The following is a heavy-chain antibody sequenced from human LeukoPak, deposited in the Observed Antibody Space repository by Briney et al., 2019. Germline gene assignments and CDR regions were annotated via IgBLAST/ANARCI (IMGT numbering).Heavy chain of an antibody. CDR1: GFTFSSYA. Sequence: PGGSPRLSCAASGFTFSSYAMSWVRQAPGKGLEWVSAISGSGGSTYYADSVKGRFTISRDNSKNTLYLQMNSLRAEDTAVYYCAKREQDIVVVPAAPYYYYYYYMDVWGKGTTVTVSS. J-gene: IGHJ6*03. V-gene: IGHV3-23*01. CDR2: ISGSGGST. D-gene: IGHD2-2*01. CDR3: AKREQDIVVVPAAPYYYYYYYMDV.